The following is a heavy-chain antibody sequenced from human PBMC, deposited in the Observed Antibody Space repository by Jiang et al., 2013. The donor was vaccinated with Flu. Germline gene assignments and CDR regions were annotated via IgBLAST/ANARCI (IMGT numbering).Heavy chain of an antibody. Sequence: SETLSLTSHCLWWTPSAVVVTTGPGSASPPRGRGRGSGFGSIYYSGSTYSNPSLKSRVTISVDTSKNQFSLKLRSVTAADTAVYYCARHRTIAGVVIAYNRFDPWGQGTLVTVSS. CDR2: IYYSGST. J-gene: IGHJ5*02. CDR1: WTPSAVVVTT. CDR3: ARHRTIAGVVIAYNRFDP. V-gene: IGHV4-39*01. D-gene: IGHD2-15*01.